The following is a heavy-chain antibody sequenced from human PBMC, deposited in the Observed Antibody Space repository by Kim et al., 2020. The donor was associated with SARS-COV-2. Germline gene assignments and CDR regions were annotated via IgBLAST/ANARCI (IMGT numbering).Heavy chain of an antibody. CDR1: GGSISSGGYY. Sequence: SETLSLTCTVSGGSISSGGYYWSWIRQHPGKGLEWIGYIYYSGSTYYNPSLKSRVTISVDTSKNQFSLKLSSVTAADTAVYYCAARASGCVGGRHSERYCSGVTQNHFDYWGQGTLVTVSS. CDR2: IYYSGST. J-gene: IGHJ4*02. D-gene: IGHD2-15*01. CDR3: AARASGCVGGRHSERYCSGVTQNHFDY. V-gene: IGHV4-31*03.